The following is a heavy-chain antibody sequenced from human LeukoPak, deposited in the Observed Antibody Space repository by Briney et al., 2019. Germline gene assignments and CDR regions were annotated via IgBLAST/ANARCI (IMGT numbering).Heavy chain of an antibody. CDR1: GGSISSYY. D-gene: IGHD3-3*01. CDR2: IYYSGST. Sequence: SETLSLTCTVSGGSISSYYWSWIRRPPGKGLEWIGYIYYSGSTNYNPSLKSRVTISVDTSKNQFSLKLSSVTAADTAVYYCARLTSAAPNFDYWGQGTLVTVSS. CDR3: ARLTSAAPNFDY. V-gene: IGHV4-59*08. J-gene: IGHJ4*02.